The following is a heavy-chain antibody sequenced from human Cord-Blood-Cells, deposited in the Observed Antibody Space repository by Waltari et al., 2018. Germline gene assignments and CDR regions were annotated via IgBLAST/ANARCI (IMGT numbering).Heavy chain of an antibody. Sequence: EVQLVESGGGLVQPGGSLRLSCAASGFTFSSYVMSWVRQAPGKGLEWVSALSGSGGSTYYADSVKGRFTISRDNSKNTLYLQMNSLRAEDTAVYYCAKLRRAAMDAFDIWGQGTMVTVSS. V-gene: IGHV3-23*04. J-gene: IGHJ3*02. CDR1: GFTFSSYV. CDR3: AKLRRAAMDAFDI. CDR2: LSGSGGST.